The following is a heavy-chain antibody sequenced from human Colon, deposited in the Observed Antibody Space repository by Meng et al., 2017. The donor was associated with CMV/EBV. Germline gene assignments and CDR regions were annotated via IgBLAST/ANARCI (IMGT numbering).Heavy chain of an antibody. CDR1: GGTFIGYA. V-gene: IGHV1-69*06. CDR2: IIPVVGTP. Sequence: SVKVSCKASGGTFIGYAISWVRQAPGQGLEWMAEIIPVVGTPNYAQRFQGRVTITADKSTNTAYMELSSLTSEDTAVYYCARSNYAWGQGTMVTVSS. J-gene: IGHJ3*01. D-gene: IGHD5-24*01. CDR3: ARSNYA.